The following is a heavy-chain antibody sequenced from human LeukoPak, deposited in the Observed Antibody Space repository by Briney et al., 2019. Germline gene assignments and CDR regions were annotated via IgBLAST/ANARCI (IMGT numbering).Heavy chain of an antibody. Sequence: ASVKVSCKASGYTFTRYGISWVRQAPGQGLEWMGWISAYNGNTNYAQKLQGRVTMTTDTSTSTAYMELRSLRSDDTAVYYCARVLYYYDSSGYVYYFDYWGQGTLVTVSS. D-gene: IGHD3-22*01. V-gene: IGHV1-18*01. CDR3: ARVLYYYDSSGYVYYFDY. CDR2: ISAYNGNT. J-gene: IGHJ4*02. CDR1: GYTFTRYG.